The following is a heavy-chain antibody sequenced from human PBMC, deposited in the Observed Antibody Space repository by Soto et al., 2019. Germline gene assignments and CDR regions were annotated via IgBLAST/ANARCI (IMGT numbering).Heavy chain of an antibody. CDR2: ISGGGTTM. Sequence: QVQLVESGGGLVEPGGSLRLSCAASGFRFSDHYMTWLRQAPGKGLEWVSKISGGGTTMYYADSVKGRFTVSRDNAKNSLYLHMNSMRAEDTAVYYCAGDPYYYGSAFWGQGTLVTVSS. CDR1: GFRFSDHY. V-gene: IGHV3-11*01. D-gene: IGHD3-10*01. CDR3: AGDPYYYGSAF. J-gene: IGHJ4*02.